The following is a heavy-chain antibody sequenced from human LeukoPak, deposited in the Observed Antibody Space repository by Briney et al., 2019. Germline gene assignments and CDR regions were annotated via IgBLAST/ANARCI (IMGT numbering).Heavy chain of an antibody. CDR3: AREAWGSTRYYYYMDV. V-gene: IGHV3-30*02. CDR1: GFIFSNYG. Sequence: GGSLRLSCAASGFIFSNYGMHWVRQAPDKGLEWVAFIRYDESNKYYADSVKGRFTVSRDNSKNTLYMQMNSLRTDDTAVYYCAREAWGSTRYYYYMDVWGKGTTVTVSS. J-gene: IGHJ6*03. CDR2: IRYDESNK. D-gene: IGHD2-2*01.